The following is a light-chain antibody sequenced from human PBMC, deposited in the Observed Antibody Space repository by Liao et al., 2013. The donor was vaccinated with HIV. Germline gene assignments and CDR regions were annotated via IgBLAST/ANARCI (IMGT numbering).Light chain of an antibody. CDR2: QDY. J-gene: IGLJ2*01. CDR1: KLGDKY. CDR3: LAWDSDTVV. V-gene: IGLV3-1*01. Sequence: SYELTQPPSVSVSPGQTASITCSGDKLGDKYACWYQQKPGQSPVLVIYQDYKRPSGIPERFSGSNSGNTATLTITGTQPVDEAAYYCLAWDSDTVVFGGGTKLTVL.